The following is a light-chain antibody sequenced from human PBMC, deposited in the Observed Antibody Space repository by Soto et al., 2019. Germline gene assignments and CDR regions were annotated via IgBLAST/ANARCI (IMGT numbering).Light chain of an antibody. Sequence: QAALSQARSVSASPGQSVTISCTGTSSDVGVYNYVSWYQQHPGKAPKLMIYDVTKRPSGVPDRFSGSTSANTASLTISGLQAEDQADYYCCSYAGSYTFVFGTGTKVTVL. CDR3: CSYAGSYTFV. CDR2: DVT. J-gene: IGLJ1*01. V-gene: IGLV2-11*01. CDR1: SSDVGVYNY.